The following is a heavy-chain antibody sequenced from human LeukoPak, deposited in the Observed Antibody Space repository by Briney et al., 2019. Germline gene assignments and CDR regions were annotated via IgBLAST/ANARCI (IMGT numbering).Heavy chain of an antibody. J-gene: IGHJ3*02. CDR2: IISIFGIV. D-gene: IGHD4-23*01. Sequence: ASVKVSCKASGGTFSKYGVTWVRQAPGQGLEWMGGIISIFGIVNYAQKFQGRVTIIADESTSTAHMELSSLRFEDTAVYYCARGQGGYGGNSDDAFDIWGQGTMVTVYS. CDR3: ARGQGGYGGNSDDAFDI. V-gene: IGHV1-69*13. CDR1: GGTFSKYG.